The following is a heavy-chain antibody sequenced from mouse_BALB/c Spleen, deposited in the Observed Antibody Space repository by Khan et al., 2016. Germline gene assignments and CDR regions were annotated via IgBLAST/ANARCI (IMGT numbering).Heavy chain of an antibody. V-gene: IGHV5-4*02. J-gene: IGHJ3*01. D-gene: IGHD2-14*01. CDR1: GFTFSDYY. CDR3: ARDDRWFAY. Sequence: EVELVESGGGLVKPGGSLKLSCAASGFTFSDYYMYWVRQTPEKRLEWVATISDGGSYTYCPDSVKGRFTISRDNAKNNLYLQMSSLKSEDTAMYYCARDDRWFAYWGQGTLVTVT. CDR2: ISDGGSYT.